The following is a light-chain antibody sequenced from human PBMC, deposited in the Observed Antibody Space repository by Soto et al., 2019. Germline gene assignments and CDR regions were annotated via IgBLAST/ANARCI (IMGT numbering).Light chain of an antibody. CDR2: GVS. V-gene: IGKV3-15*01. CDR3: QQYSSWPLT. Sequence: EIVMTQSTGTLSVSLGEGATLSCRASQSVINNNVAWYQQKPGQAPRLLMHGVSTRATGIPARFSGSGSGTEFTLTISSLQSEDFAVYYCQQYSSWPLTFGGGTKVEIK. CDR1: QSVINNN. J-gene: IGKJ4*01.